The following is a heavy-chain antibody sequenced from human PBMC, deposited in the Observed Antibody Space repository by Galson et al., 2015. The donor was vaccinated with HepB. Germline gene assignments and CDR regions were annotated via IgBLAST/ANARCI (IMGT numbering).Heavy chain of an antibody. Sequence: SVKVSCKASGYTFTNYGITWVRQAPGQGLEWMGWISAYNDNINYAQKFQGRVTMTTGTSTNTGYMELRSLRSDDTAVYYCARARYSSSPPDYWGQGTLVTVSS. CDR1: GYTFTNYG. CDR2: ISAYNDNI. V-gene: IGHV1-18*01. J-gene: IGHJ4*02. D-gene: IGHD6-6*01. CDR3: ARARYSSSPPDY.